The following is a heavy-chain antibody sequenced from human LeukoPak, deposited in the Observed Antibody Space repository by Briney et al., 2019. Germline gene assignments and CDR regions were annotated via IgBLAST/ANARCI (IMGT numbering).Heavy chain of an antibody. CDR2: IWYDGNNK. CDR1: GFTFSSYA. D-gene: IGHD3-22*01. CDR3: ARVMYYYDSSGPGVY. Sequence: PGGSLRLSCAASGFTFSSYAMHWVRQAPGKGLEWVAVIWYDGNNKFYADSVKGRFTISRDNSKNTLYLQMNSLRAEDTAVYYCARVMYYYDSSGPGVYWGQGTLVTVSS. J-gene: IGHJ4*02. V-gene: IGHV3-33*08.